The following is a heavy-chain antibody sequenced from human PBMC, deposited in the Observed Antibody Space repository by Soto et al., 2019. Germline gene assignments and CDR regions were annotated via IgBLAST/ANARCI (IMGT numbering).Heavy chain of an antibody. CDR3: ARGVYCSSTSWYGGWLDP. V-gene: IGHV3-74*01. D-gene: IGHD2-2*01. CDR2: INSDGSST. Sequence: GGSLRLSCAASGFTFSSYWMHWVRQAPGKGLVWVSRINSDGSSTSYADSVKGRFTISRDNAKNTLYLQMNSLRAEDTAVYYCARGVYCSSTSWYGGWLDPWGKGTLVPASS. CDR1: GFTFSSYW. J-gene: IGHJ5*02.